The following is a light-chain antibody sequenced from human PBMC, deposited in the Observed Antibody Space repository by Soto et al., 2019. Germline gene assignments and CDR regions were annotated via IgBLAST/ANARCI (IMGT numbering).Light chain of an antibody. V-gene: IGKV3-20*01. CDR3: QQYGSAPLT. CDR2: GAS. Sequence: EIVLTQSPGTLSLSPGERATLSCRASQSVSNNYLAWYQQKPGQAPRHLIYGASRSATGIPDRFSGSGSGTDYALTLSRLEHEDFAVYYCQQYGSAPLTFGGGTKVEIK. J-gene: IGKJ4*01. CDR1: QSVSNNY.